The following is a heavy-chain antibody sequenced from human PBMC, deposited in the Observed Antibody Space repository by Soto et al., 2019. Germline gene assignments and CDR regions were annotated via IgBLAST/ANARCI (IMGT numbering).Heavy chain of an antibody. D-gene: IGHD3-9*01. Sequence: VKVSCKASGYTFTSYGISWVRQAPGQGLEWMGWISAYNGNTNYAQKLQGRVTMTTDTSTSTAYMELRSLRSDDTAVYYCARVLGYYVILAGSPLFNYWGPRTLVIVS. CDR1: GYTFTSYG. J-gene: IGHJ4*01. CDR2: ISAYNGNT. V-gene: IGHV1-18*01. CDR3: ARVLGYYVILAGSPLFNY.